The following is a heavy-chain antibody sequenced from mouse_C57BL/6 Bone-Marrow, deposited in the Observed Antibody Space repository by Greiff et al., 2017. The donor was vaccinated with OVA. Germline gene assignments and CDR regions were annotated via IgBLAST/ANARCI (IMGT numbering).Heavy chain of an antibody. CDR2: IYPGSGST. Sequence: VQLQQPGAELVKPGASVKMSCKASGYTFTSYWITWVKQRPGQGLEWIGDIYPGSGSTNYNEKFKSKATLTVDTSSSTAYMQLSSLTSEDSAVYYCARSRYSNYTGAMDYWGQGTSVTVSS. D-gene: IGHD2-5*01. CDR3: ARSRYSNYTGAMDY. CDR1: GYTFTSYW. J-gene: IGHJ4*01. V-gene: IGHV1-55*01.